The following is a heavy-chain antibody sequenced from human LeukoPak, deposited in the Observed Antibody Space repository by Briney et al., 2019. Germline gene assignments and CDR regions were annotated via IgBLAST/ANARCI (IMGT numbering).Heavy chain of an antibody. V-gene: IGHV1-8*01. J-gene: IGHJ4*02. D-gene: IGHD5-24*01. CDR2: MNPNSGNT. CDR3: ARLPRDGYNWGVFDY. Sequence: ASVKVSCKASGYTFTSYDINWVRQATGQGLEWVGWMNPNSGNTGYAQQFQGRVTTARNTSISTAYMELSSLRSEDTAVYYCARLPRDGYNWGVFDYWGQGTLVTVSS. CDR1: GYTFTSYD.